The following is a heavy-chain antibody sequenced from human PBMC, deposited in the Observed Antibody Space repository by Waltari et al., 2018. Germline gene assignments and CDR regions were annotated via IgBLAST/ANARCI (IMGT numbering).Heavy chain of an antibody. D-gene: IGHD6-19*01. CDR2: IYQSGST. CDR1: GYSISSGYY. V-gene: IGHV4-38-2*01. CDR3: ARVWAVAGRFDY. J-gene: IGHJ4*02. Sequence: QVQLQESGPGLVKPSETLSLTCAVSGYSISSGYYWGWIRQPPGKGLGWSGSIYQSGSTYHNPSRKSRVTISVDTSKNQFSLKLSSVTAADTAVYYWARVWAVAGRFDYWGQGTLVTVSS.